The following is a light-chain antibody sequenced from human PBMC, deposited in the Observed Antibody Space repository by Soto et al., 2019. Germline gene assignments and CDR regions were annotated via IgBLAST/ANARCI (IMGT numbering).Light chain of an antibody. CDR2: EVS. CDR1: SSDVGGYNY. J-gene: IGLJ2*01. CDR3: SSYTSSSTLV. V-gene: IGLV2-14*01. Sequence: QSVLTQPASVSGSPGQSITISCTGSSSDVGGYNYVSWYQQHPGKAPKLMIYEVSNRPSGISNRFSGSKSGNTASLTLSGLQAEYEAVYYCSSYTSSSTLVFGGGTKLTVL.